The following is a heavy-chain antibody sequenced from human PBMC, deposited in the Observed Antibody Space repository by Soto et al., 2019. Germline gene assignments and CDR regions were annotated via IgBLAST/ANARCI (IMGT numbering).Heavy chain of an antibody. CDR2: ISVKNGDT. CDR1: GYTFSNYG. V-gene: IGHV1-18*01. D-gene: IGHD2-15*01. Sequence: QVQLAQSGPELKKPGASLEVSCRPSGYTFSNYGIIWVRQAPGQGLEWMAWISVKNGDTNFAQKFQGRLSVTTHTSTRTAYLQLPSGRSDETAVYYCARLTTLSSPKYRFYYYMEIWGKGTTFTVSS. CDR3: ARLTTLSSPKYRFYYYMEI. J-gene: IGHJ6*03.